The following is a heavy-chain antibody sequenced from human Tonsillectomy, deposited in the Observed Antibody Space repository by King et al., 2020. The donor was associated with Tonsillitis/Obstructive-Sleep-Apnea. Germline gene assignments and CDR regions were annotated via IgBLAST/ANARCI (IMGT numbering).Heavy chain of an antibody. CDR2: IYPGDSDT. V-gene: IGHV5-51*01. CDR1: EYNFTSYW. D-gene: IGHD3-9*01. CDR3: ARHGDDILTGYYNYYYMDV. Sequence: QLVQSGAEVKKPGESLKISCKGSEYNFTSYWIGWVRQMPGKGLEWMGIIYPGDSDTRYSPSFQGQVTISDDKSISTAYLQWSSLKASDTAMYYCARHGDDILTGYYNYYYMDVWGKGTTVTVSS. J-gene: IGHJ6*03.